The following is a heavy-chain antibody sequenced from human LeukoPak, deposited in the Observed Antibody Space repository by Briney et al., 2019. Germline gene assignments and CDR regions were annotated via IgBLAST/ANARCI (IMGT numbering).Heavy chain of an antibody. Sequence: GASVKVSCKASGYTFSNDDINWVRQATGQGIEWMGWMNPNSGNTGYAQKVQGRVTMTRNTSINTAYLELSSLTSEDTAVYYCARKGVSSHYLDYWGQGTLVTVSS. CDR2: MNPNSGNT. V-gene: IGHV1-8*02. CDR3: ARKGVSSHYLDY. CDR1: GYTFSNDD. J-gene: IGHJ4*02. D-gene: IGHD6-6*01.